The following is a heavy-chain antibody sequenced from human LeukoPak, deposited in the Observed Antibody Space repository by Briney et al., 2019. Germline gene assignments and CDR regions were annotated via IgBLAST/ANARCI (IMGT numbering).Heavy chain of an antibody. CDR3: ARSAYYDFWSGYLNYYYYYYMDV. V-gene: IGHV3-7*01. J-gene: IGHJ6*03. CDR2: IKQDGSEK. Sequence: PGGSLRLSCAASGFTFSSYWMSWVRQAPGKGLEWVANIKQDGSEKYYVDSVKGRFTISRDNAKNSLYLQMSSLRAEDTAVYYCARSAYYDFWSGYLNYYYYYYMDVWGKGTTVTVSS. CDR1: GFTFSSYW. D-gene: IGHD3-3*01.